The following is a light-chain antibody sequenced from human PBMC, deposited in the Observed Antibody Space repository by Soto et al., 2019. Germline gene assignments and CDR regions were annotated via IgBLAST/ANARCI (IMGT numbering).Light chain of an antibody. Sequence: DIQMTQSPSTLSASVGDRVTITCRASQSISSWLAWYQQKPGKAPKLLIYDASSLESGVPSRFSGSGSGPEFTLTIRSLQPDDFATYYCQQYNSYPWTSGQGTKVDIK. J-gene: IGKJ1*01. CDR3: QQYNSYPWT. CDR1: QSISSW. CDR2: DAS. V-gene: IGKV1-5*01.